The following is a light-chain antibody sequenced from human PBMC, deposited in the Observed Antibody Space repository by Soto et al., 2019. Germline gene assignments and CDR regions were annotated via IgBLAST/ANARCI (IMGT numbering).Light chain of an antibody. V-gene: IGLV2-11*01. J-gene: IGLJ1*01. CDR2: DVS. CDR3: CSYAGSYTVWV. CDR1: SSDVGGYNY. Sequence: QSALTQPRSVSGSPGQSVTISCTGTSSDVGGYNYVSWYQQHPGKAPKLMIYDVSKRPSGVPDRFSGSKSGNTASLTISGLQAEDEADYYCCSYAGSYTVWVFGTGTKVTV.